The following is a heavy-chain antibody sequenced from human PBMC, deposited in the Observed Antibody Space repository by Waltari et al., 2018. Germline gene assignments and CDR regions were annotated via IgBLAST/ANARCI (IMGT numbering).Heavy chain of an antibody. J-gene: IGHJ6*03. V-gene: IGHV4-4*09. CDR3: ARRGARNYYYYMDV. CDR2: IYTSGST. Sequence: QVQLQESGPGLVKPSETLSLTCTVSGGSISSYYWSWIRQPPGKGLEWIGYIYTSGSTNYNPSLKSRVTISVDTSKNKFSLKLSSVTAADTAVYYCARRGARNYYYYMDVWGKGTTVTVSS. CDR1: GGSISSYY. D-gene: IGHD5-12*01.